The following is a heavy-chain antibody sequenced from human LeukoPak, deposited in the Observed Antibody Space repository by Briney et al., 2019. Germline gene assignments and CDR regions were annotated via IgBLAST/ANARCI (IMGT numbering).Heavy chain of an antibody. Sequence: ASVKVSCKASGYTFTGYYMHWVRQAPGQGLEWMGWISAYNGNTNYAQKLQGRVTMTTDTSTSTAYMELRSLRSDDTAVYYCARVYSSGWSNWGQGTLVTVSS. CDR3: ARVYSSGWSN. CDR2: ISAYNGNT. D-gene: IGHD6-19*01. J-gene: IGHJ4*02. V-gene: IGHV1-18*04. CDR1: GYTFTGYY.